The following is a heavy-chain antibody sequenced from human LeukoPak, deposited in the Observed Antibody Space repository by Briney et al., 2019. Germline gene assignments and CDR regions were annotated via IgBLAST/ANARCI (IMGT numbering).Heavy chain of an antibody. D-gene: IGHD6-19*01. CDR3: ARSTRRRIAVAGHFDY. CDR2: INPNSGGT. V-gene: IGHV1-2*02. J-gene: IGHJ4*02. CDR1: GYTFTGYY. Sequence: ASVKVSCKASGYTFTGYYMHWVQQAPGQGLEWMGWINPNSGGTNYAQKFQGRVTMTRDTSISTAYMELSRLRSDDTAVYYCARSTRRRIAVAGHFDYWGQGTLVTVSS.